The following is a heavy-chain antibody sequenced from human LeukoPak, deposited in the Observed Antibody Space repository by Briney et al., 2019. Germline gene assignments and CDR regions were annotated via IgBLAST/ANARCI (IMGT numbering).Heavy chain of an antibody. V-gene: IGHV3-7*03. CDR1: GFTFSGFW. Sequence: GGSLRLSCAVSGFTFSGFWMSWSRQAPGKGLEWVASINSDGSEGYYADVVKGRFTISRDNTKNSLYLQINSLRAEDTAVYYCARSSYSSSSSVWGQGTVVTVSS. CDR2: INSDGSEG. J-gene: IGHJ3*01. D-gene: IGHD6-6*01. CDR3: ARSSYSSSSSV.